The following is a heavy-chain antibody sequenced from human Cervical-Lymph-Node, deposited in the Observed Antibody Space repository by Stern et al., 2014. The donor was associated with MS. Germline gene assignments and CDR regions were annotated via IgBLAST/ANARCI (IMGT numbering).Heavy chain of an antibody. CDR3: ARGYHIFDV. D-gene: IGHD3-9*01. V-gene: IGHV3-72*01. Sequence: EEQLVESGGGLAQPGGSLRLSCAASGFTSSDHYMDWVRQAPGKGLEWVGRTRNKANSYTTGYAASVTGRFAISRDDSENSVYLQMNSLKIEDTAVYYCARGYHIFDVWGQGTTVTVSS. CDR1: GFTSSDHY. CDR2: TRNKANSYTT. J-gene: IGHJ6*02.